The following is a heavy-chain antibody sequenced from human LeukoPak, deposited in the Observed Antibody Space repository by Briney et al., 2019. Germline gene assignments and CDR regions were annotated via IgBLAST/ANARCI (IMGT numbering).Heavy chain of an antibody. CDR1: GYTFTSYG. D-gene: IGHD4-17*01. CDR3: AADGNGDYGPRPFDY. J-gene: IGHJ4*02. CDR2: ISAYNGNT. V-gene: IGHV1-18*01. Sequence: GASVKVSCKASGYTFTSYGISWVRQAPGQGLEWMGWISAYNGNTNYAQKLQGRVTMTTDTSTSTAYMELRSLRSEDTAVYYCAADGNGDYGPRPFDYWGQGTLVTVSS.